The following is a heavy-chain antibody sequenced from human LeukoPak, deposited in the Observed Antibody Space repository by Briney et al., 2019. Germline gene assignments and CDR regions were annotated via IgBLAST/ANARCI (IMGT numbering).Heavy chain of an antibody. CDR3: AKDGISRARYSPLFDC. V-gene: IGHV3-9*01. Sequence: LGGSLRPSFAASGFTFDDYAMHWARQAPGKGLEWVSGISWNSGSIGYADSVKGRFTISRDNAKNSLYLQMNSLRAEDTALYYCAKDGISRARYSPLFDCWSQGTLVTVS. CDR2: ISWNSGSI. D-gene: IGHD3-9*01. J-gene: IGHJ4*02. CDR1: GFTFDDYA.